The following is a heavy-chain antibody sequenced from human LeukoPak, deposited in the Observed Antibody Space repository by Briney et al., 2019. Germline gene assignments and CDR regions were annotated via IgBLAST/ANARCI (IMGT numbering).Heavy chain of an antibody. J-gene: IGHJ4*02. D-gene: IGHD1-26*01. V-gene: IGHV1-24*01. Sequence: ASVKVSCKVSGYTLTELSMHWVRQAPGKGLEWMGGFDPEDGETIYAQKFQGRVTMSEDTSTDTAYMELSSLRSEDTAVYYCATASDRVGAPLDYWGQGTLATVSS. CDR2: FDPEDGET. CDR1: GYTLTELS. CDR3: ATASDRVGAPLDY.